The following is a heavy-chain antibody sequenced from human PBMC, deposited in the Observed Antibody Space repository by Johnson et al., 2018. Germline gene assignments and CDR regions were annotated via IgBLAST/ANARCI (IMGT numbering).Heavy chain of an antibody. CDR2: VWKDESNTE. J-gene: IGHJ3*02. Sequence: QVQLVESGGGVVQXGRSVRLXCTVSGLNFKNFGMHWVRQAPGKGPEWVASVWKDESNTECYGDSAKGRFTIFRDNSNSTVYLQMNSLRVDDMALYYFASEDAAMVDIGTFDIWGQGTMVTVS. CDR1: GLNFKNFG. CDR3: ASEDAAMVDIGTFDI. D-gene: IGHD2-15*01. V-gene: IGHV3-33*01.